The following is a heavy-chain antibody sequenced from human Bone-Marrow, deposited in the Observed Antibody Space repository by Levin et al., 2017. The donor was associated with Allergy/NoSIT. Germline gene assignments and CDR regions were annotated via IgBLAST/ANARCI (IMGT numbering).Heavy chain of an antibody. CDR1: GGPIRGGGYS. CDR3: ARVSGATVFDY. J-gene: IGHJ4*02. CDR2: MYHAGTT. V-gene: IGHV4-30-2*01. D-gene: IGHD3-10*01. Sequence: SQTLSLPCAVSGGPIRGGGYSWSWIRQPPGKGLEWIGYMYHAGTTLYNPSLKSRATISVDRTKNQFSLNVTSATAADTAIYYCARVSGATVFDYWGQGILVTVSS.